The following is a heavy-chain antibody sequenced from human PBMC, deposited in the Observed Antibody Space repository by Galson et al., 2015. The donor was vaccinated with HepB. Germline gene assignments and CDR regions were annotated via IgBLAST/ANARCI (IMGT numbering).Heavy chain of an antibody. V-gene: IGHV3-23*01. CDR2: ISGSGGST. J-gene: IGHJ4*02. Sequence: SLRLSCAASGFTFSSYAMSWVRQAPGKGLEWVSAISGSGGSTYYADSVKGRFTISRDNSKNTLYLQMNSLRAEDTAVYYCAKDPRPGYSYGDYYFDYWGQGTLVTVSS. CDR1: GFTFSSYA. CDR3: AKDPRPGYSYGDYYFDY. D-gene: IGHD5-18*01.